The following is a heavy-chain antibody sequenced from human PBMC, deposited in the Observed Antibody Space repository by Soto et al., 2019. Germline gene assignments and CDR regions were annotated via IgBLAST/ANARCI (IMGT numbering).Heavy chain of an antibody. D-gene: IGHD1-26*01. V-gene: IGHV4-4*02. CDR3: ARGGYYFYMDV. CDR2: IHHSGST. CDR1: GGSISISNW. Sequence: QVQLQESGPGLVKPSETLSLTCAVSGGSISISNWWSWVRQTPGKGLEWIGQIHHSGSTNYSPSRTSRVIISVDKSKNQFSLKTSAVTAADSSVLYCARGGYYFYMDVWGKGTTVTVSS. J-gene: IGHJ6*03.